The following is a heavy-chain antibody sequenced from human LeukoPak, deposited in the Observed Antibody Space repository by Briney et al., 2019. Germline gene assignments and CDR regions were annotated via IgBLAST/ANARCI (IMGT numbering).Heavy chain of an antibody. CDR1: GFTSCYMD. CDR2: IWYDGSDK. V-gene: IGHV3-33*01. J-gene: IGHJ6*02. D-gene: IGHD3-10*01. CDR3: ARDLLGRGSDPLGMDV. Sequence: WGSVSFTSSGSGFTSCYMDLQRLRQAPGKGLEWVALIWYDGSDKYYADSVKGRSTISRDNSKNTLYLQMNSLRAEDTAVYYCARDLLGRGSDPLGMDVWGQGTTVTVSS.